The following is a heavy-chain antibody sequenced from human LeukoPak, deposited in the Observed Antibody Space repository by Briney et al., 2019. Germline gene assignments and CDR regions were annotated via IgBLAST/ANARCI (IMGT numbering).Heavy chain of an antibody. D-gene: IGHD3-3*01. CDR3: ATDGGTDDVWSGYYYYYMDV. CDR2: ISYDGSNK. J-gene: IGHJ6*03. V-gene: IGHV3-30*04. Sequence: GGSLRLSCAAPGFTFSSYAMHGVRQAPGKGLEWVAVISYDGSNKYYADSVKGRFTISRDNSKHTLYLQMNSLRAEDTAVYYCATDGGTDDVWSGYYYYYMDVWGKGTTVTVSS. CDR1: GFTFSSYA.